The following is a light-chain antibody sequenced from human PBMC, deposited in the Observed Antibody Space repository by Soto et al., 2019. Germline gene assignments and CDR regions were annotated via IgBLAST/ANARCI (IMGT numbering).Light chain of an antibody. CDR3: SSYTSSSYV. CDR1: KSDIGVYDF. CDR2: EVV. J-gene: IGLJ1*01. Sequence: QSVLTQPPSASGSPGQSVTISCTGTKSDIGVYDFVSWYQHHPGKAPRLIIYEVVQRPSGVPDRFSGSKSGNTASLTVSGLQAADEADYYCSSYTSSSYVFGTGTKLTVL. V-gene: IGLV2-8*01.